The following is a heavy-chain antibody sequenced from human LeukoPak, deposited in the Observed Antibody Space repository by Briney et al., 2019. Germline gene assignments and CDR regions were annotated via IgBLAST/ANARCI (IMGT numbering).Heavy chain of an antibody. CDR2: INPNSGGT. D-gene: IGHD3-10*01. CDR1: GYTFTGYY. Sequence: ASVKVSCKASGYTFTGYYMRWVRQAPGQGLEWMGWINPNSGGTNYAQKFQGRVTMTRDTSISTAYMELSRLRSDDTAVYYCARDPGILGAGTCLDYWGQGTLVTVSS. V-gene: IGHV1-2*02. J-gene: IGHJ4*02. CDR3: ARDPGILGAGTCLDY.